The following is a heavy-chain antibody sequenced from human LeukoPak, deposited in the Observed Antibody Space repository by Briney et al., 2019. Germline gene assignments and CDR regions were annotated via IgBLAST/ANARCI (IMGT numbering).Heavy chain of an antibody. V-gene: IGHV5-51*01. CDR1: GYSFTSYW. CDR3: ARRDYCSSTSCYRVFDY. CDR2: IYPGDSDT. J-gene: IGHJ4*02. D-gene: IGHD2-2*02. Sequence: GESLQISCKGSGYSFTSYWIGWVRQMPGKGLEWMGIIYPGDSDTRYSPSFQGQVTISADKSISTAYLQWSSLKASDTAMYYCARRDYCSSTSCYRVFDYWGQGTLVTVSS.